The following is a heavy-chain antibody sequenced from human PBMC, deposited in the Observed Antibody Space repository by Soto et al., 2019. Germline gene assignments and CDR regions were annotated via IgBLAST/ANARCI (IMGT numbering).Heavy chain of an antibody. V-gene: IGHV4-30-4*01. CDR2: IYYSGST. CDR1: GGSISSGDYY. Sequence: QVQLQESGPGLVKPSQTLSLTCPVSGGSISSGDYYWSWIRQPPGKGLEWIGYIYYSGSTYYNPSLKSRVTISVDTSKNQFSLKLNSVTAADTAVYYCCLKRPQDYYFDYWGQGTLVTVSS. J-gene: IGHJ4*02. CDR3: CLKRPQDYYFDY.